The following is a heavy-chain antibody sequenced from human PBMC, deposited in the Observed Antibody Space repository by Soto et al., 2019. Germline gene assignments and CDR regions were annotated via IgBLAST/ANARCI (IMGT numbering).Heavy chain of an antibody. Sequence: GGSLRLSCAASGFTFSSYAMSWVRQAPGKGLEWVSAISGSGGSTYYADSVKGWFTISRDNSKNTLYLQMNSLRAEDTAVYYCAKAGPYGDYAYYYMDVWGKGTTVTVSS. D-gene: IGHD4-17*01. CDR2: ISGSGGST. CDR1: GFTFSSYA. J-gene: IGHJ6*03. V-gene: IGHV3-23*01. CDR3: AKAGPYGDYAYYYMDV.